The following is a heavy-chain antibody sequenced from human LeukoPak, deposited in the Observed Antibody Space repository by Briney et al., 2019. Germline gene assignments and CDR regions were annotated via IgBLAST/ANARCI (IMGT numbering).Heavy chain of an antibody. Sequence: SETLSLTCTVSGGSISSSSYYWGWIRQPPGKGLEWIGSIYYSGSTNYNPSLKSRVTISVDTSKNQFSLKLSSVTAADTAVYYCASYGDSTDYWGQGTLVTVSS. V-gene: IGHV4-39*07. D-gene: IGHD4-17*01. J-gene: IGHJ4*02. CDR2: IYYSGST. CDR1: GGSISSSSYY. CDR3: ASYGDSTDY.